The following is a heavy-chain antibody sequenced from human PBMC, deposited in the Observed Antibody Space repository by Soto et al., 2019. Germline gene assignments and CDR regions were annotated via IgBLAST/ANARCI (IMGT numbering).Heavy chain of an antibody. CDR2: IYYSGST. J-gene: IGHJ4*02. Sequence: PSETLSLTCTVSGGSISSGGYSWSWIRQHPGKGLEWIGYIYYSGSTYYNSSLKSRVTISVDTSKNQFSLKLSSVTAADTAVYYCARGYYDSSCYPYYFDYWGQGTLVTVSS. D-gene: IGHD3-22*01. V-gene: IGHV4-31*03. CDR3: ARGYYDSSCYPYYFDY. CDR1: GGSISSGGYS.